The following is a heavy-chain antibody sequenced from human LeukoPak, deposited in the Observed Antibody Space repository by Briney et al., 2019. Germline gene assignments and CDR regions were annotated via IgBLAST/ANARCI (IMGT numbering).Heavy chain of an antibody. CDR1: GFTFSSYW. CDR2: INSDGSST. V-gene: IGHV3-74*01. Sequence: PGGSLRLSCAASGFTFSSYWMHWVRQAPGKGLVWVSRINSDGSSTSYADSVKGRFTISRDNAKNSLYLQMNSLRDEDTAVYYCARGTFSKYYYDSSGWEGVDYWGQGTLVTVSS. J-gene: IGHJ4*02. CDR3: ARGTFSKYYYDSSGWEGVDY. D-gene: IGHD3-22*01.